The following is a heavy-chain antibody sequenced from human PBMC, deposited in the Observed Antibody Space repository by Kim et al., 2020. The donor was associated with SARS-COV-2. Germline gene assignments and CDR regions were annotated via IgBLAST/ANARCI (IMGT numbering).Heavy chain of an antibody. CDR3: AREGGTSGFAGYLDA. D-gene: IGHD6-19*01. J-gene: IGHJ5*02. Sequence: DSVKGRITISRDTFENRLYLQMSSLTPADTAIYYCAREGGTSGFAGYLDAWGRGTLVRVSS. V-gene: IGHV3-30*13.